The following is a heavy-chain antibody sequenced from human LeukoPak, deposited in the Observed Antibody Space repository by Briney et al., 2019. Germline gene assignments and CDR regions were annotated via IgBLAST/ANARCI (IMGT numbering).Heavy chain of an antibody. CDR1: GYTFTGYY. CDR2: INPNTGDT. V-gene: IGHV1-2*02. Sequence: GASVKVSCKASGYTFTGYYIHWMRQAPGQGLEWMGWINPNTGDTKYAQKFQGRVTMTRDTSIRTAYMELSSLRSEDTAVYYCARGRDGYNPNWGQGTLVTVSS. D-gene: IGHD5-24*01. CDR3: ARGRDGYNPN. J-gene: IGHJ4*02.